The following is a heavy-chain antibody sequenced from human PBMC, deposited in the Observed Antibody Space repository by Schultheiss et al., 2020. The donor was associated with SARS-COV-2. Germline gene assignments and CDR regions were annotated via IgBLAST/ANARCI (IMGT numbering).Heavy chain of an antibody. Sequence: SLKISCAASGFTFDDYAMHWVRQAPGKGLEWVSGISWNSGSIGYADSVKGRFTISRDNSKNTLYLQMNSLRAEDTAVYYCARDLGGSGYPYYFDYWGQGTLVTV. D-gene: IGHD3-22*01. CDR2: ISWNSGSI. J-gene: IGHJ4*02. V-gene: IGHV3-9*01. CDR1: GFTFDDYA. CDR3: ARDLGGSGYPYYFDY.